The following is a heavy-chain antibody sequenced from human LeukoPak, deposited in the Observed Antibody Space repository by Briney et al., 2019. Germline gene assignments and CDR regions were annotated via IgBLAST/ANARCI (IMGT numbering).Heavy chain of an antibody. CDR2: ISGSGGST. CDR1: GFTFGDYA. J-gene: IGHJ4*02. Sequence: GGSLRLSCTAAGFTFGDYAMSWVRQAPGRGLELVAAISGSGGSTYYAASVKGRFTISRDNSKDTLYLQMNSLRAEDTAVYYCAKDDTYYGSSGSFDYXGQGTLVTVSS. CDR3: AKDDTYYGSSGSFDY. D-gene: IGHD3-22*01. V-gene: IGHV3-23*01.